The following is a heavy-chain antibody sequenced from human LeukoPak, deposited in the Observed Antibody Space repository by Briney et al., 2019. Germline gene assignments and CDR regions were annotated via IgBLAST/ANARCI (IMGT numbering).Heavy chain of an antibody. CDR1: GFTFSSYA. D-gene: IGHD2-2*01. V-gene: IGHV3-23*01. J-gene: IGHJ4*02. Sequence: PGGSQRLSCAASGFTFSSYAMSWVRRAPGKGLEWVSAISGSGGSTYYADSVKGRFTISRDNSKNTLYLQMNSLRAEDTAVYYCAKSVKPYQLLCGDYWGQGTLVTVSS. CDR3: AKSVKPYQLLCGDY. CDR2: ISGSGGST.